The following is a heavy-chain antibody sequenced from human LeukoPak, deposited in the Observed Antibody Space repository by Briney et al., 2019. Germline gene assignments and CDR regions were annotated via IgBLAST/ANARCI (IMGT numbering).Heavy chain of an antibody. J-gene: IGHJ4*02. D-gene: IGHD1-26*01. CDR2: INHSGST. V-gene: IGHV4-34*01. CDR3: ARVSGSYWHFDY. Sequence: SETLSLTCAVYGGSFSGYYWSWIRQPPGKGLEWIGEINHSGSTNYNPSLKSRVTISVDTSKNQFSLKLSSVTAADTAVYYCARVSGSYWHFDYWGQGTLVTVSS. CDR1: GGSFSGYY.